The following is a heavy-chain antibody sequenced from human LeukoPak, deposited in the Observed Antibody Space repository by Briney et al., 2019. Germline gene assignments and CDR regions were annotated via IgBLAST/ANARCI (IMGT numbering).Heavy chain of an antibody. CDR3: ARGVADTKWYFDL. D-gene: IGHD3-10*01. Sequence: SETLSLTCTVSGGLISTNTYFWAWVRQPPGKGLEWIGSIYDGVSTYYNPSLESRVTISVDTSKSQFSLRLSSVTAADTAVYYCARGVADTKWYFDLWGRGTLVTVSS. CDR1: GGLISTNTYF. V-gene: IGHV4-39*01. CDR2: IYDGVST. J-gene: IGHJ2*01.